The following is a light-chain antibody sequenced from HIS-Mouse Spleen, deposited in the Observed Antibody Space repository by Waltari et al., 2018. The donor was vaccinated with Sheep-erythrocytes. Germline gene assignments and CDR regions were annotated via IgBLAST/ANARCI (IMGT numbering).Light chain of an antibody. CDR2: AAS. CDR3: QQSYSTPQFT. Sequence: DIQMTQSPSSLSASVGYRVNITCRASQSSSSYLNWYQQKPGKAPKPLIYAASSLQSGVPSRFSGSVSGTDFTLTISSLQPEDFATYYCQQSYSTPQFTFGPGTKVDIK. CDR1: QSSSSY. J-gene: IGKJ3*01. V-gene: IGKV1-39*01.